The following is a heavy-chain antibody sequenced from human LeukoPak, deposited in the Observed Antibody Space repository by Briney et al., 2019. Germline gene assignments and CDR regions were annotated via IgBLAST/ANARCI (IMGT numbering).Heavy chain of an antibody. D-gene: IGHD6-6*01. J-gene: IGHJ4*02. Sequence: SETLSLTCTVSGYSISSGFYWGWIRQPPGKGLEWIGNVYHGGSSYYNPSLKSRVTMSVDTSKNQFSLNLYSVTAADTAVYYCARRVGSSDCFDYWGQGTLVTVSS. V-gene: IGHV4-38-2*02. CDR3: ARRVGSSDCFDY. CDR1: GYSISSGFY. CDR2: VYHGGSS.